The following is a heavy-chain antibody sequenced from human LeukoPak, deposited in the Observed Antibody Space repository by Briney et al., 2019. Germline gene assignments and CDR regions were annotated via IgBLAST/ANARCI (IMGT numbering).Heavy chain of an antibody. V-gene: IGHV3-48*03. J-gene: IGHJ4*02. CDR2: ISGSGSSI. CDR1: GFTFSSYE. D-gene: IGHD3-10*01. CDR3: ATFIIGPTIDY. Sequence: GGSLRLSCAASGFTFSSYEMNWVRQAPGKGLEWISYISGSGSSIYYADSVKGRFTISRDNAKNSVHLQMNSLRAGDTAVYYCATFIIGPTIDYWGQGTLVTVSS.